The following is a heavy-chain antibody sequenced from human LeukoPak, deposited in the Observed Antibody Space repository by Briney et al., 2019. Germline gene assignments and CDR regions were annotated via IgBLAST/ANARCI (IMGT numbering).Heavy chain of an antibody. CDR2: ISWNSGSI. D-gene: IGHD2-15*01. CDR1: GITFDDYA. CDR3: AKEYCSGGSCGAFDI. J-gene: IGHJ3*02. Sequence: GRSLRLSCAASGITFDDYAMHWVRQAPGKGLEWVSGISWNSGSIGYADSVKGRFTISRDNAKNSLYLQMNSLRAEDMALYYCAKEYCSGGSCGAFDIWGQGTMVTVSS. V-gene: IGHV3-9*03.